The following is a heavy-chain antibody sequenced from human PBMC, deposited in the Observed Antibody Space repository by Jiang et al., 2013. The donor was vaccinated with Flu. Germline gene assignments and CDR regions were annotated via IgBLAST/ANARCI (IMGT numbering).Heavy chain of an antibody. CDR2: INHSGST. CDR1: GGSFSGYY. V-gene: IGHV4-34*01. CDR3: ASRHGGCSKLFGYYYYYYGMDR. Sequence: LLKPSETLSLTCAVYGGSFSGYYWSWIRQPPGKGLEWIGEINHSGSTNYNPSLKSRVTSISRHVPRTQFSLKLSSVTAADTAVYYCASRHGGCSKLFGYYYYYYGMDRLGTKGPRSPVSS. J-gene: IGHJ6*02. D-gene: IGHD6-13*01.